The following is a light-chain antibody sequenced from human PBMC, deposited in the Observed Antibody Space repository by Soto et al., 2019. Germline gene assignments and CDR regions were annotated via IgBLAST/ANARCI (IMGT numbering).Light chain of an antibody. V-gene: IGKV3-20*01. CDR3: QQYGSSPRT. J-gene: IGKJ1*01. CDR2: GAS. CDR1: QSVSSN. Sequence: IVLTQSPGTLSLSPGERATLSCWASQSVSSNLAWYQQKPGQAPRLLIYGASTRATGIPARFSGSGSGTDFTLTISRLEPEDFAVYYCQQYGSSPRTFGQGTKVEIK.